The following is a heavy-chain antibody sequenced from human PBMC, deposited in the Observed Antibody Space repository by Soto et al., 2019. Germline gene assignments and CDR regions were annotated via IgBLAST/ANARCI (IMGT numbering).Heavy chain of an antibody. D-gene: IGHD6-19*01. CDR3: ARARQQQWPAYNWFDP. J-gene: IGHJ5*02. CDR2: IIPIFGTA. V-gene: IGHV1-69*12. Sequence: QVQLVQSGAEVKKPGSSVKVSCKASGGTFSSYAISWVRQAPGQGLEWMGGIIPIFGTANYAHKFQGRVTIAADECTRTAYMELSSLRSEDTAVYYCARARQQQWPAYNWFDPWGQGTLVTVSS. CDR1: GGTFSSYA.